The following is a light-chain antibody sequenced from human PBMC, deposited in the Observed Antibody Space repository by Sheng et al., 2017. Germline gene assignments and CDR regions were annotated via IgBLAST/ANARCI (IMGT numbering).Light chain of an antibody. CDR2: AAS. J-gene: IGKJ1*01. CDR3: QQSDSTPWT. V-gene: IGKV1-39*01. Sequence: DIHMTQSPSSLSASVGDRVTITCRASQRIGNYLNWYQQKAERAPNLLIYAASTLQSGVPSRFSGSGSGTDFTLTISSLRPEDFAIYYCQQSDSTPWTFGQGTNGGESN. CDR1: QRIGNY.